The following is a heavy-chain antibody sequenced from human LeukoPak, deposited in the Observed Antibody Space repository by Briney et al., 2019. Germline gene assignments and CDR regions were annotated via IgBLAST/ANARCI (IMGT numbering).Heavy chain of an antibody. Sequence: GGSMRLSCAASGFTFSSYAMHWVRQAPGKGLEWVAVISYDGSNKYYADSVKGRFTISRDNSKNTLYLQMNSLRAEDTAVYYCAKDLREYSSSPRNAFDIWGQGTMVTVSS. CDR2: ISYDGSNK. CDR1: GFTFSSYA. V-gene: IGHV3-30*04. D-gene: IGHD6-6*01. CDR3: AKDLREYSSSPRNAFDI. J-gene: IGHJ3*02.